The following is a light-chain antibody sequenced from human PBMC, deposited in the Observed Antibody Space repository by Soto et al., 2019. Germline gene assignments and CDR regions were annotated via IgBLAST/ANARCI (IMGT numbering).Light chain of an antibody. J-gene: IGLJ1*01. CDR2: EVS. V-gene: IGLV2-14*01. Sequence: QSVLTQPASVSGSPGQSITISCTGTSSDVGGYNYVSWYQQHPGKAPKLMIYEVSNRPSGVSNRFSGSKSGNTASLTISGLQAEDEADYYCCSYTSSSTPHVFGTGTKVTVL. CDR3: CSYTSSSTPHV. CDR1: SSDVGGYNY.